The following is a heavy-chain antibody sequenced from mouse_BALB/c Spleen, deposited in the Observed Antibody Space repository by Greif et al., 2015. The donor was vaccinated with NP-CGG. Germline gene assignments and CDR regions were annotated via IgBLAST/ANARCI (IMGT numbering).Heavy chain of an antibody. J-gene: IGHJ2*01. Sequence: EVKLVESGGGLVKPGGSLKLSCAASGFTFSSYGMSWVRQTPEKRLEWVATISGGGSYTYYPDSVKGRFTISRDNAKNNLYLQMSSLGSEDTALYYCASLAYYGYVGYWGQGTTLTVSS. D-gene: IGHD1-2*01. V-gene: IGHV5-9-2*01. CDR2: ISGGGSYT. CDR3: ASLAYYGYVGY. CDR1: GFTFSSYG.